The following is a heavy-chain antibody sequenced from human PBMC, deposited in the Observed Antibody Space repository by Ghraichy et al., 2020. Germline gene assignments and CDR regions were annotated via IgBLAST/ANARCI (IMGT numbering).Heavy chain of an antibody. V-gene: IGHV3-48*03. CDR1: GFTFSSYE. CDR3: ARDQEPISGAFDI. D-gene: IGHD3-10*01. CDR2: ISSSGSTI. Sequence: GGSRRLSCAASGFTFSSYEMNWVRQAPGKGLEWVSYISSSGSTIYYADSVKGRFTISRDNAKNSLYLQMNSLRAEDTAVYYCARDQEPISGAFDIWGQGTMVTVSS. J-gene: IGHJ3*02.